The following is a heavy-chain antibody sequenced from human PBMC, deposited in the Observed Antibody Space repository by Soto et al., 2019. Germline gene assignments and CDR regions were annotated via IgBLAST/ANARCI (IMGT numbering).Heavy chain of an antibody. D-gene: IGHD6-19*01. V-gene: IGHV4-31*03. J-gene: IGHJ4*02. CDR2: IYYSGST. CDR1: GGSISSGGYY. CDR3: ARHGAWGNGWQYYYFDY. Sequence: SETLSLTCTVSGGSISSGGYYWSWIRQHPGKGLEWIGYIYYSGSTYYNPSLKSRVTISVDTSKNQFSLKLSSVTAADTAVYYCARHGAWGNGWQYYYFDYWGQGTLVTVSS.